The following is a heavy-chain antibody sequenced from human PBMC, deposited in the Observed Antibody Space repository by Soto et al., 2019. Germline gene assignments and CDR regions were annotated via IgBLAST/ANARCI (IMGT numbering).Heavy chain of an antibody. V-gene: IGHV4-59*12. Sequence: SETLSLTCTVSGGSISSYYWSWIRQPPGKGLEWIGYIYYSGSTNYNPSLKSRVTTSVDTSKNQFSLKLSSVTAADTAVYYCAREQDSSGRNWFDPWGQGTLVTVSS. CDR1: GGSISSYY. D-gene: IGHD6-19*01. CDR2: IYYSGST. CDR3: AREQDSSGRNWFDP. J-gene: IGHJ5*02.